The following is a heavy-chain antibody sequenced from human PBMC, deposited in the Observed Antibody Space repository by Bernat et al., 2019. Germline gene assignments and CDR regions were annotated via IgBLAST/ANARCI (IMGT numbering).Heavy chain of an antibody. CDR1: GFTFSSYS. Sequence: EVQLVESGGGLVKPGGSLRLSCAASGFTFSSYSMNWVRLAPGKGLEWVSSISSSSSYIYYADSVKGRFTISRDNAKNSLYLQMNSLRAEDTAVYYCASGFPYYYYGMDVWGQGTTVTVSS. J-gene: IGHJ6*02. D-gene: IGHD2-21*01. CDR3: ASGFPYYYYGMDV. CDR2: ISSSSSYI. V-gene: IGHV3-21*01.